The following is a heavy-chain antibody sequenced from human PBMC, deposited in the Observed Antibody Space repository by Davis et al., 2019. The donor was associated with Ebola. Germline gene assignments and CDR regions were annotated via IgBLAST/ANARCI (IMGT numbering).Heavy chain of an antibody. CDR3: ARQHRVTRPLDL. D-gene: IGHD4-11*01. V-gene: IGHV4-39*01. J-gene: IGHJ5*02. CDR2: IYYTGST. Sequence: MPSETLPLTCSVSGGSISSSGYNWGWVRQPPGKGLEWLGSIYYTGSTYYNPSLKSRVAMSVDTSKNQFSLSLTSLTAADTAIYYCARQHRVTRPLDLWGQGTLVTVSS. CDR1: GGSISSSGYN.